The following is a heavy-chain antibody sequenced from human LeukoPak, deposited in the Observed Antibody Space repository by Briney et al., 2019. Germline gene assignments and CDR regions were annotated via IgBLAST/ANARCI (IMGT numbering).Heavy chain of an antibody. Sequence: SETLSLTCTVSGYSISSGYYWGWIRQPPGKGLEWIGSIYHSGSTYYNPSLKSRVTISVDTSKNQFSLKLSSVTAADTAVYYCARVRGYCSGGSCYNWFDPWGQGILVTVSS. CDR2: IYHSGST. CDR1: GYSISSGYY. V-gene: IGHV4-38-2*02. J-gene: IGHJ5*02. D-gene: IGHD2-15*01. CDR3: ARVRGYCSGGSCYNWFDP.